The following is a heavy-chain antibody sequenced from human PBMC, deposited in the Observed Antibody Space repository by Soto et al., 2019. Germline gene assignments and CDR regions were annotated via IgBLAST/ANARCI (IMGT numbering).Heavy chain of an antibody. J-gene: IGHJ4*02. D-gene: IGHD4-17*01. CDR3: AKPVTTVPYDY. V-gene: IGHV3-30*18. CDR1: GFTFSSYG. Sequence: QVQLVESGGGVVQPGRSLRLSCAASGFTFSSYGMHWVRQAPGKGLEWVAVISYDGSNKYYADSVKGRFTISRDNSKNTLYLQMNGLRAEDTAVYYCAKPVTTVPYDYWGQGTLVTVSS. CDR2: ISYDGSNK.